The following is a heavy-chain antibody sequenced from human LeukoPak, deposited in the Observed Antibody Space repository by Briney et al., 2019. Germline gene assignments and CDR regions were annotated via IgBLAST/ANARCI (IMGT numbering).Heavy chain of an antibody. CDR1: GFTFSNYV. D-gene: IGHD1-1*01. CDR2: ITGSGDST. Sequence: PGGSLRLSCAASGFTFSNYVMSWVRQAPGKGLEWVSAITGSGDSTYYADSVKGRFTSSRDNSKSTLFLQMNSLRAEDTAIYYCAKGSSNSRPYYFDYWGQGTLATVSS. V-gene: IGHV3-23*01. CDR3: AKGSSNSRPYYFDY. J-gene: IGHJ4*02.